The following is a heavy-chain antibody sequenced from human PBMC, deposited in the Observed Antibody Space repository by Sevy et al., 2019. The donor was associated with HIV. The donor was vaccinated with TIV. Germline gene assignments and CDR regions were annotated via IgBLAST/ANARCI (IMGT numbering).Heavy chain of an antibody. D-gene: IGHD2-15*01. J-gene: IGHJ4*02. CDR3: ARESTHGSFDY. Sequence: GGSLRLSCAASGFTFSNHGMHWVRQAPGKGLEWVAGIWYDGENKYYADSVKGRSTISRDNSRYTVYLEMSSLRADDTAMYYCARESTHGSFDYWGQGTRVTVSS. CDR1: GFTFSNHG. V-gene: IGHV3-33*01. CDR2: IWYDGENK.